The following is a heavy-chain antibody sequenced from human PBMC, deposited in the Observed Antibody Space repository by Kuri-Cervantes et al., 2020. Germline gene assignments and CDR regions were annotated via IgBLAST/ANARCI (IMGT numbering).Heavy chain of an antibody. Sequence: GSLRLSCIVSGDSISNYYWNWIRQSPGKGLEWIGFIYYSGITKYNPSLKSRVTISLDTSKNQFSLKLNSVTAADTAVYYCATSGDLFIVGATKGVDYWGQGTLVTVSS. J-gene: IGHJ4*02. CDR1: GDSISNYY. CDR2: IYYSGIT. D-gene: IGHD1-26*01. V-gene: IGHV4-59*08. CDR3: ATSGDLFIVGATKGVDY.